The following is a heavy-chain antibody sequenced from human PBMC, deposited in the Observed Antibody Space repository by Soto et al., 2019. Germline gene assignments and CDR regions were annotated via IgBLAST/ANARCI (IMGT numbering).Heavy chain of an antibody. CDR1: GGSFKSGSYS. Sequence: SLETLSLTCNVSGGSFKSGSYSWSWIRQPPGKGLEWIGYVYHTGRTSYNPSLKSRVSISMDTSKNQFSLNLDSVTAADTAVYFCAGEIVTAGGNNYFDPWGPGTLVTVSS. CDR2: VYHTGRT. V-gene: IGHV4-61*01. J-gene: IGHJ5*02. CDR3: AGEIVTAGGNNYFDP. D-gene: IGHD2-21*02.